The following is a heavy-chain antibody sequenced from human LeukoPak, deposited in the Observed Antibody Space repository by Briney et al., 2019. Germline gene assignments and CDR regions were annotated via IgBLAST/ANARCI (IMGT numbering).Heavy chain of an antibody. V-gene: IGHV3-30*18. CDR2: ISYDGSNK. J-gene: IGHJ4*02. Sequence: GGSLRLSCAASGFTFSSYGMHWVRQAPGKGLEWVALISYDGSNKYYADSVKGRFTISRDNSKNTLYLQMNSLRVEDTAMYYCAKDRSSSWTWTIDYWGQGTLVTVSS. D-gene: IGHD6-13*01. CDR3: AKDRSSSWTWTIDY. CDR1: GFTFSSYG.